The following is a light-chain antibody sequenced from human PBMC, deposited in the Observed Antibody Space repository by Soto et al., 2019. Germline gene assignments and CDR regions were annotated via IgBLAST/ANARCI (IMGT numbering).Light chain of an antibody. CDR2: ATS. CDR1: QSVNNW. Sequence: DFQLTQSPSSVSASVGDRVSITCRASQSVNNWLAWYQQRPGKAPKSLIYATSTLQSGGPSRFSGSGSGTDFTLTIDSLQPEDFATYYCQQYNNFPPTFGGGTKVDIK. V-gene: IGKV1D-16*01. J-gene: IGKJ4*01. CDR3: QQYNNFPPT.